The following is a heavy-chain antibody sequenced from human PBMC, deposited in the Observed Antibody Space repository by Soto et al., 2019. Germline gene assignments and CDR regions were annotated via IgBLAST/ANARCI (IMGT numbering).Heavy chain of an antibody. CDR2: TDYSGNT. CDR1: SDSISSYY. Sequence: QVQLQESGPGLVRPSETLSLTCTVSSDSISSYYWIWIRQSPGKGLEWIGYTDYSGNTNYNPSLTSRVTISGDTSKNQFSRRLSSVTAAETAVYYCARAVGDPLYYLDYWGQGPLVTVSS. D-gene: IGHD6-19*01. CDR3: ARAVGDPLYYLDY. V-gene: IGHV4-59*08. J-gene: IGHJ4*02.